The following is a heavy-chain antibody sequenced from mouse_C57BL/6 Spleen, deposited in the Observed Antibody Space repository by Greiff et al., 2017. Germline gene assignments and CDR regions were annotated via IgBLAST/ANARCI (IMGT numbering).Heavy chain of an antibody. D-gene: IGHD3-1*01. CDR1: GYTFTDYY. CDR3: ARRNLYQRGLSMDY. Sequence: EVQLQQSGPELVKPGASVKISCKASGYTFTDYYMNWVKQSHGKSLEWIGDINPNNGGTSYNQKFKGKATLTVDKSSSTAYMELRSLTSEDSAVYYCARRNLYQRGLSMDYWGQGTSVTVSS. J-gene: IGHJ4*01. CDR2: INPNNGGT. V-gene: IGHV1-26*01.